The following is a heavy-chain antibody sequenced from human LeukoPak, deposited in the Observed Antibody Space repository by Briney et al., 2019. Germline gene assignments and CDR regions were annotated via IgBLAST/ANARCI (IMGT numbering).Heavy chain of an antibody. V-gene: IGHV4-39*07. CDR1: GGSISSNNYY. CDR3: ASPRGGDYVDY. CDR2: IYYSGST. J-gene: IGHJ4*02. D-gene: IGHD3-10*01. Sequence: SETLSLTCTVSGGSISSNNYYWGWIRQPPGKGLEWIGSIYYSGSTYYNPSLKSRVTISVDTSKNQFSLKLSSVTAADTAVYYCASPRGGDYVDYWGQGTLVTVSS.